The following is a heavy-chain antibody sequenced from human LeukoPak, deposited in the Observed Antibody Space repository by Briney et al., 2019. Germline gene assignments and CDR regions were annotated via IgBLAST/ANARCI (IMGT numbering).Heavy chain of an antibody. Sequence: GGSLRLSCTASGFTFGDYAMSWFRQAPGKGLEWVGFIRSKAYGGTTEYAAFVKGRFTISRDDSKSIAYLQMNSLKTEDTAVYYCTRASGYSGYDIDYWGQGTLVTVSS. CDR3: TRASGYSGYDIDY. J-gene: IGHJ4*02. CDR1: GFTFGDYA. CDR2: IRSKAYGGTT. V-gene: IGHV3-49*03. D-gene: IGHD5-12*01.